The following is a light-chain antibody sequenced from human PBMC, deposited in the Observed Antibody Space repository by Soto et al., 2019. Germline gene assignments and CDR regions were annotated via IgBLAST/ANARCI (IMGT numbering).Light chain of an antibody. J-gene: IGLJ2*01. V-gene: IGLV7-46*01. Sequence: QAVVTQEPSLTVSPGGTVTLTCGSSTGAVTSGQCPSWFQQKPGQAPRTLIYDTSNKHSWTPARFSGSLLGGKAALTLSGAQPEDESEYYCLLSDSGAVVFGGGTKLTVL. CDR2: DTS. CDR3: LLSDSGAVV. CDR1: TGAVTSGQC.